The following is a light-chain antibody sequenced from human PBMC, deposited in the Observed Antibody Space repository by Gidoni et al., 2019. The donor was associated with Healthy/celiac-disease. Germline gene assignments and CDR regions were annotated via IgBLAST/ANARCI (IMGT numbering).Light chain of an antibody. Sequence: DIQMTLSTPTLSASVGDRVTIAGRASQSISSWLAWYQQKPGKAPKLLIYKASSLESGVPSRFSGSGSGTEFTLTISSLQPDDVATYYCQQYNSYCTFGQGTKVEIK. CDR3: QQYNSYCT. CDR1: QSISSW. J-gene: IGKJ1*01. V-gene: IGKV1-5*03. CDR2: KAS.